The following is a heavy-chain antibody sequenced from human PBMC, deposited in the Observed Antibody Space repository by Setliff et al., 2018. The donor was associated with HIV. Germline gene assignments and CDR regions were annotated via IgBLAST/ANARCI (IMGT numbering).Heavy chain of an antibody. J-gene: IGHJ5*02. CDR1: GGSISSSSYY. CDR3: ARHAVPHYYDSSGPS. CDR2: IYSGGTT. D-gene: IGHD3-22*01. Sequence: ETLSLTFTVSGGSISSSSYYWGWIRQPPGKGLEWIGNIYSGGTTYYNSSLRSRVTISVDTSKNQFSLKLNSVTAADTAVYYCARHAVPHYYDSSGPSWGPGTLVTVS. V-gene: IGHV4-39*07.